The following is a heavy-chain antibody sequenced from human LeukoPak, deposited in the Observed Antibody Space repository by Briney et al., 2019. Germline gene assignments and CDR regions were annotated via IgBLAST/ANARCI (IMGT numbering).Heavy chain of an antibody. CDR1: GFTFSSYA. CDR3: AKSKGYFPDAFGI. D-gene: IGHD2-15*01. V-gene: IGHV3-23*01. Sequence: SGGSLRLSCAASGFTFSSYAMSWVRQAPGKGLEWVSAISGSGGSTYYADSVKGRFTISRDNSKNTLYLQMNSLRAEDTAVYYCAKSKGYFPDAFGIWGQGTMVTVSS. J-gene: IGHJ3*02. CDR2: ISGSGGST.